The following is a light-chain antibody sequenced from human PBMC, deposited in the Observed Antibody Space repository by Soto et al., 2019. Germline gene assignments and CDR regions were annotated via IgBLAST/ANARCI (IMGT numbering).Light chain of an antibody. CDR1: QYINTR. CDR3: HQRQSWPRT. J-gene: IGKJ1*01. Sequence: EIVLTQSPATSPSFPGSRVTLFCXASQYINTRLAWYQHRPGQAPRLLIYQTSIRAAGIPARFSASGSGTDFTLTISDVQPEDFALYYCHQRQSWPRTFGQGTKVDI. V-gene: IGKV3-11*01. CDR2: QTS.